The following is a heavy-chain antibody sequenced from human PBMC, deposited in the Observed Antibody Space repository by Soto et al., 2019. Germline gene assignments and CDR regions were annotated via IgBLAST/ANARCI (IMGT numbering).Heavy chain of an antibody. CDR3: ARCHGGRRGNTYFCPGLDV. V-gene: IGHV1-46*01. CDR1: GYAITIDY. D-gene: IGHD3-16*01. Sequence: LNLARKSAGYAITIDYVRWVRQAPRQGLEWMGIINPSGGSTSYAQKFQGRVTMTRDTSTSTVYMELSSLRSEDTAVYYCARCHGGRRGNTYFCPGLDVPGQRPTLTVPS. CDR2: INPSGGST. J-gene: IGHJ6*02.